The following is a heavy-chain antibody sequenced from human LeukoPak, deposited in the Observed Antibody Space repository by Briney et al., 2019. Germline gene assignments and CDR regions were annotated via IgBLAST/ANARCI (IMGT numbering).Heavy chain of an antibody. D-gene: IGHD3-9*01. Sequence: GGSLRLSCAASGFTFSSYSMNWVRQAPGKGLEWVSSISSSSSYIYYADSVKGRFTISRDNAKNSLYLQMSSLRAEDTAVYYCARGNDILTGYLDYWGQGTLVTVSS. CDR3: ARGNDILTGYLDY. J-gene: IGHJ4*02. CDR1: GFTFSSYS. V-gene: IGHV3-21*01. CDR2: ISSSSSYI.